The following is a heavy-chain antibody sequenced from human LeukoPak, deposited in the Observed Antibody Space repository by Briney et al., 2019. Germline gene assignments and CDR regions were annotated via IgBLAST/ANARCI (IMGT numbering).Heavy chain of an antibody. J-gene: IGHJ3*02. CDR2: IRSKAYGGTT. Sequence: AGGSLRLSCTASGFTFGDYAMSWFRQAPGKGLEWVGFIRSKAYGGTTEYAASVKGRFTISRDDSKSIAYLQMNSLKTEDTAVYYCTRELLWFGERTFDIWGQGTMVTVSS. V-gene: IGHV3-49*03. D-gene: IGHD3-10*01. CDR1: GFTFGDYA. CDR3: TRELLWFGERTFDI.